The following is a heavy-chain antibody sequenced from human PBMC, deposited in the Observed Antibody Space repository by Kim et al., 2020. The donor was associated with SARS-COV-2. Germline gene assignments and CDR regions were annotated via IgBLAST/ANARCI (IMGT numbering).Heavy chain of an antibody. CDR3: AGVKCSSTRCGYDYYYYGMDV. V-gene: IGHV3-11*05. Sequence: GGSLRLSCAASGFTFSDYYMSWIRQAPGKGLEWVSYISSSSSYTNYADSVKGRFTISRDNAKNSLYLQMNSLRAEDTAVYYCAGVKCSSTRCGYDYYYYGMDVWGQGITVTVSS. CDR2: ISSSSSYT. CDR1: GFTFSDYY. D-gene: IGHD2-2*01. J-gene: IGHJ6*02.